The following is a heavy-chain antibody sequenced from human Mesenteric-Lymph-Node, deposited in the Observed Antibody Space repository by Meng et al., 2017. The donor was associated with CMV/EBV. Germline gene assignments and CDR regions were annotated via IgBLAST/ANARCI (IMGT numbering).Heavy chain of an antibody. D-gene: IGHD6-13*01. CDR1: GFPFSNYW. Sequence: GESLKISCTASGFPFSNYWMSWVRQAPGKGLEWVANIKEDGSEKYYVDSVKGRFTISRDNAKNSLFLQMNSLRAEDSAVYFCARDTAAVPAGDYWDQGTLVTVSS. CDR2: IKEDGSEK. J-gene: IGHJ4*02. V-gene: IGHV3-7*01. CDR3: ARDTAAVPAGDY.